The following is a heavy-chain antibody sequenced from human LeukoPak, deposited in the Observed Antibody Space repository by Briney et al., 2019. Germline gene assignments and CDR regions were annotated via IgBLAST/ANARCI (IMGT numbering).Heavy chain of an antibody. CDR1: GYTLTELS. V-gene: IGHV1-24*01. CDR3: ATDPRITMVRGASGNWYFDY. CDR2: FDPEDGET. Sequence: ASVKVSCKVSGYTLTELSIHWVRQAPGKGLEWMGGFDPEDGETIYAQKFQGRVTMTEDTSTDTAYMGLSSLRSEDTAVYYCATDPRITMVRGASGNWYFDYWGQGTLVTVSS. J-gene: IGHJ4*02. D-gene: IGHD3-10*01.